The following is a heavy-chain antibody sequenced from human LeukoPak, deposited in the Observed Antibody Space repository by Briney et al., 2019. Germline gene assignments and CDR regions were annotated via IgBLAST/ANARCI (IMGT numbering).Heavy chain of an antibody. D-gene: IGHD6-19*01. CDR1: GFTFSKAW. J-gene: IGHJ4*02. CDR3: TTGSVYSTDWYDF. CDR2: ILSNIDGGTT. Sequence: GGSLRLSYAVSGFTFSKAWMSWVRQTPGKGLEWVGRILSNIDGGTTDYAAPVKGRFTISRDDSKSTLYLQMNSLTTEDTAVYYCTTGSVYSTDWYDFWGQGTLVTVSS. V-gene: IGHV3-15*01.